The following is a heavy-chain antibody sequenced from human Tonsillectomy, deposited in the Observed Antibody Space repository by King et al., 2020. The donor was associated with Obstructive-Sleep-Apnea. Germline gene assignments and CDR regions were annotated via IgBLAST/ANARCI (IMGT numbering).Heavy chain of an antibody. V-gene: IGHV3-9*01. CDR1: GFTFDDYA. Sequence: VQLVESGGGLVQPGRSLRLSCAASGFTFDDYAMSWVRQAPGKGLEWVSGISWNSGSIGYADSVRGRFTISRDNAKNSLYLQMNSLRAEDTALYYCAKGVGFYYGTGNYYFDAFDIWGQGTRVTVSS. J-gene: IGHJ3*02. CDR3: AKGVGFYYGTGNYYFDAFDI. D-gene: IGHD3-10*01. CDR2: ISWNSGSI.